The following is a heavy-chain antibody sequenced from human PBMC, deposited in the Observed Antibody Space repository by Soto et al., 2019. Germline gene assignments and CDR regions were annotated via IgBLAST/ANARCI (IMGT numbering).Heavy chain of an antibody. D-gene: IGHD2-15*01. CDR1: GFSLSTSGVG. J-gene: IGHJ1*01. CDR2: IYWDDDK. V-gene: IGHV2-5*02. CDR3: ALRGCIGGSCYGYFHH. Sequence: QITLKESGPTLVKPTQTLTLTCTFSGFSLSTSGVGVGWIRQPPGEALEWLALIYWDDDKRYSPSLESRLTIIKDTSKNQVVLTMTNMDPVDTATYYCALRGCIGGSCYGYFHHWGQGTLVTVSS.